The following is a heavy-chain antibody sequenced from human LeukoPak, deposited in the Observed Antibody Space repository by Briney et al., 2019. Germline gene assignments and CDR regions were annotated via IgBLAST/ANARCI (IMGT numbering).Heavy chain of an antibody. CDR3: ARVRGFYGDYVGYFDY. J-gene: IGHJ4*02. D-gene: IGHD4-17*01. CDR1: GFTFSSYA. CDR2: ISGSGGST. Sequence: GGSLRLSCAASGFTFSSYAMSWVRQAPGKGLEWVSAISGSGGSTYYADSVKGRFTISRDNSKNTLYLQMNSLRAEDTAVYYCARVRGFYGDYVGYFDYWGQGTLVTVSS. V-gene: IGHV3-23*01.